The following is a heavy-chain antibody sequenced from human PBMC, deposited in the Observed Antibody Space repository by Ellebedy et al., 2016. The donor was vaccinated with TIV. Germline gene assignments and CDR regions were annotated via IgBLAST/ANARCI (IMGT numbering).Heavy chain of an antibody. Sequence: GESLKISCAVSGFTVSSNYMSWVRQAPGKGLEWVSVIYTGGSTYYTDSVKDRFTISRDNSKNTLYLQMNSLRAEDTAVYYCARDFSGSYYSYYYYGMDVWGQGTTVTVSS. CDR3: ARDFSGSYYSYYYYGMDV. J-gene: IGHJ6*02. CDR2: IYTGGST. V-gene: IGHV3-66*01. D-gene: IGHD1-26*01. CDR1: GFTVSSNY.